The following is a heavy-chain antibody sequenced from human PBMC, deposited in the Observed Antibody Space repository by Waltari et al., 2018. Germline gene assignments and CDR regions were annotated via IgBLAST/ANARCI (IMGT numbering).Heavy chain of an antibody. CDR2: IYHSGRT. V-gene: IGHV4-38-2*02. J-gene: IGHJ3*02. CDR3: ARDSCSSTRCYMIASDI. CDR1: GYSISSGYY. Sequence: QVQLQESGPGLVKPSETLSLTCTVSGYSISSGYYWGWIRQPPGKGLEWIGSIYHSGRTYYNPSLKRRVTISVDTSKNHFSRNLCSVTAADTAVYYCARDSCSSTRCYMIASDIWGQGTMVTVSS. D-gene: IGHD2-2*02.